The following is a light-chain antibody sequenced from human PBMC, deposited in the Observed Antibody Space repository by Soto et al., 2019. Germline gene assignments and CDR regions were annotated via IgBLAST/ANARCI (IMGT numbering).Light chain of an antibody. Sequence: EIVLTQSPGTLSLSPGERVTLSCRASQSVSGSSLAWYQHKPGQAPRLLIYGTSSRATGIPDRFSGSGSGTDFTLTISRLEPEDFAVYFCQQFSSSPLTFGGGTKVEI. CDR2: GTS. V-gene: IGKV3-20*01. CDR1: QSVSGSS. CDR3: QQFSSSPLT. J-gene: IGKJ4*01.